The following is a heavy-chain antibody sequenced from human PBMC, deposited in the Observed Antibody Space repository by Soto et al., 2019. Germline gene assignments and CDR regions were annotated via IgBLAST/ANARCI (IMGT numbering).Heavy chain of an antibody. Sequence: DVQLVESGGGLVQPGGSLRLSCVASGFTFSSSEMNWVRQAPGKGLEWVSYISSNSRSKYYADSVKGRFTISRDSAKNSLYLQISSLRAEDTGIYYCARGARQFSQYKGLDVWGQGTTVTVSS. CDR2: ISSNSRSK. CDR3: ARGARQFSQYKGLDV. CDR1: GFTFSSSE. V-gene: IGHV3-48*03. J-gene: IGHJ6*02. D-gene: IGHD1-1*01.